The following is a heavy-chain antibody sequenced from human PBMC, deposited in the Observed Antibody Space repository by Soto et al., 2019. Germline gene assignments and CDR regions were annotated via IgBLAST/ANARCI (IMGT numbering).Heavy chain of an antibody. CDR3: ARLFYYDTSGSYYYFDY. J-gene: IGHJ4*02. Sequence: SETLSLTCTVSGGSINSGGYYWSWVRQHPGKGLEWIGSIYYNGNTYYNPSLKSRITISLDTSRNQFSLKLSSVTAADTAVYYCARLFYYDTSGSYYYFDYWGQGTLVTVSS. CDR2: IYYNGNT. D-gene: IGHD3-22*01. V-gene: IGHV4-31*03. CDR1: GGSINSGGYY.